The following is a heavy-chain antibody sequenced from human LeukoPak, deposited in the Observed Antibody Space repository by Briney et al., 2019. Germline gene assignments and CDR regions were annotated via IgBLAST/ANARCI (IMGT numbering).Heavy chain of an antibody. CDR1: GGSISSYY. CDR3: ARDFTR. D-gene: IGHD3-3*01. J-gene: IGHJ4*02. V-gene: IGHV4-34*01. Sequence: PSETLSLTCTVSGGSISSYYWIWIRQPPGKGLEWIGEISHSGSINYNPSLKSRVIISVDTSKNQFSLKLSSVTAADTAVYYCARDFTRWGQGTLVTVSS. CDR2: ISHSGSI.